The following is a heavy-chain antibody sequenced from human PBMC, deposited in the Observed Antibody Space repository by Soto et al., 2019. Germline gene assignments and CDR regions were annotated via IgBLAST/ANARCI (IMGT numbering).Heavy chain of an antibody. V-gene: IGHV1-24*01. J-gene: IGHJ3*02. CDR2: FDPEDGET. CDR1: GYTLTELS. Sequence: ASVKVSCKVSGYTLTELSMHWVRQAPGKGLEWMGGFDPEDGETIYAQKFQGRVTMTEDKSTDTAYMELSGMRSEDTAVYYCETNGYYDFWSGSAFDIWGQGTMVTVSS. CDR3: ETNGYYDFWSGSAFDI. D-gene: IGHD3-3*01.